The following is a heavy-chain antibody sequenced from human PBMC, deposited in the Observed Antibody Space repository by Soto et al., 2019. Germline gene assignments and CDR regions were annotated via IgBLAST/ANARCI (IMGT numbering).Heavy chain of an antibody. CDR1: GGSVSSDSYY. Sequence: QVQLQESGPRLVQPSETLSLTCSVSGGSVSSDSYYWSWIRQPPGAGLEWSGYIYFSGTTNYNPSLESRVTILVDSSKNQFSLKLSSVTAADTAVYYCARSPGSGDSVDYWGQGTLVAVSS. D-gene: IGHD4-17*01. V-gene: IGHV4-61*01. CDR2: IYFSGTT. CDR3: ARSPGSGDSVDY. J-gene: IGHJ4*02.